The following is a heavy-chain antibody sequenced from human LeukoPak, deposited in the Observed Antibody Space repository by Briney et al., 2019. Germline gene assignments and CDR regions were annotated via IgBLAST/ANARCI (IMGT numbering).Heavy chain of an antibody. D-gene: IGHD6-13*01. CDR3: ARDLVVQQPGGFDP. Sequence: ASVKVSCKASGYTFTSYGISWVRQAPGQGLEWMGWISAYNGSTNYAQKLQGRVTMTTDTSTSTAYMELRSLRSDDTAVYYCARDLVVQQPGGFDPWGQGTLVTVSS. V-gene: IGHV1-18*01. CDR2: ISAYNGST. J-gene: IGHJ5*02. CDR1: GYTFTSYG.